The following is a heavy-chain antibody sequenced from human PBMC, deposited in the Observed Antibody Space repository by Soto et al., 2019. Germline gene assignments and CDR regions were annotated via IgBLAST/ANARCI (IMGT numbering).Heavy chain of an antibody. D-gene: IGHD3-3*01. CDR2: IYYSGST. CDR3: ARAIFGALDGGYGMDV. V-gene: IGHV4-31*03. CDR1: GCSMSSGGYY. Sequence: QVQLQESGPGLVKPSQTLSLTCTVSGCSMSSGGYYWSRIRQHPGKGLEWIGYIYYSGSTYYNPSLKSRVTISVDTSKDQFSLKLSSVTAAETAVYYCARAIFGALDGGYGMDVWGQGTTVTVSS. J-gene: IGHJ6*02.